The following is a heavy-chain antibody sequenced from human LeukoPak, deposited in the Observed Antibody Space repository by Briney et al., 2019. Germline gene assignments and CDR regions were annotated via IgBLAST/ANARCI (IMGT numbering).Heavy chain of an antibody. CDR2: ISYSGST. Sequence: PSETLSLTCTVSGGSISSSDFNWGWIRQPPGKGLEWIGVISYSGSTYYNPSLKSRVTISVDTSKSHFSLKLSSVTAADTAIYYCARLDKGIKAAHFDYWGQGTLVTVSS. V-gene: IGHV4-39*01. CDR3: ARLDKGIKAAHFDY. J-gene: IGHJ4*02. CDR1: GGSISSSDFN. D-gene: IGHD6-25*01.